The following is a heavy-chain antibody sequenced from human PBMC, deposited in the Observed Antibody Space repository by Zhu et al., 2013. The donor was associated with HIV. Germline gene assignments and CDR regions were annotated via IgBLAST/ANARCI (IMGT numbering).Heavy chain of an antibody. D-gene: IGHD5-12*01. CDR3: ARDLGSSGDDYGGIDAFDT. J-gene: IGHJ3*02. Sequence: QVQLVQSGAEVKKPGSSVKVSCKASGGTFSSYAISWVRQAPGQGLEWMGGIIPIFGTANYAQKFQGRVTITADESTSTAHMELSGLRSEDTAVYYCARDLGSSGDDYGGIDAFDTWGQGTLVTVSS. CDR1: GGTFSSYA. V-gene: IGHV1-69*01. CDR2: IIPIFGTA.